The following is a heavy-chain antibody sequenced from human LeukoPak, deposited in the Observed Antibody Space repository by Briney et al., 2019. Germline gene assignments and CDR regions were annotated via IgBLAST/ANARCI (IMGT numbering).Heavy chain of an antibody. J-gene: IGHJ5*02. V-gene: IGHV4-59*01. CDR1: GGSISSYY. Sequence: SETLSLTCNVSGGSISSYYWSWIRQPPGKGLEWIGYIYYSGSTNYNPSLKSRVTISVDTSKNQFSLKLSSVTAADTAVYYCARSTRTYDSSDLWGQGTLVTVSS. CDR3: ARSTRTYDSSDL. D-gene: IGHD3-22*01. CDR2: IYYSGST.